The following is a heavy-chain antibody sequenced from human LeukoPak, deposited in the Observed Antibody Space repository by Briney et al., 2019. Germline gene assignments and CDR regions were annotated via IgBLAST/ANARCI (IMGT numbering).Heavy chain of an antibody. CDR2: INSDGSST. CDR3: ARGGDIVVVPAAILSY. V-gene: IGHV3-74*01. J-gene: IGHJ4*02. D-gene: IGHD2-2*02. Sequence: PGGSLRLSCAASGFTFSSYWMHWVRQAPGKGLVWVTRINSDGSSTSYADSVKGRFTISRDNAKNTLYLQMNSLRAEDTAVYYCARGGDIVVVPAAILSYWGQGTQVTVSS. CDR1: GFTFSSYW.